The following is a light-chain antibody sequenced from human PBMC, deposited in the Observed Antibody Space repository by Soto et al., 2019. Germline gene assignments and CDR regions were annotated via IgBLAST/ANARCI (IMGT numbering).Light chain of an antibody. CDR3: QQYGSSPRT. Sequence: EIVLTQSPGTLSLSPGERATLSCRASQSITNNYLAWYQQKPGQAPRLLIYGASSRATGIPDRFSGSGSGTDFALTISSLEPEDFAVYYCQQYGSSPRTFGQGTKVELK. CDR2: GAS. V-gene: IGKV3-20*01. J-gene: IGKJ1*01. CDR1: QSITNNY.